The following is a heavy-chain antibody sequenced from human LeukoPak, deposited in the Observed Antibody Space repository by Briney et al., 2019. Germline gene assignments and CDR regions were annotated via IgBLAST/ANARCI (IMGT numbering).Heavy chain of an antibody. D-gene: IGHD2-15*01. CDR2: IGTTDDT. Sequence: GGSLRLSCVASGFPFGSYPMTWVRQSPVKGLKWVSTIGTTDDTYYADSVKGRFTISRDNYKDTLYLQMHSLGAEDTAIYYCAKSRIVDHRGYFDYWGQGTLVTVSS. CDR3: AKSRIVDHRGYFDY. V-gene: IGHV3-23*01. CDR1: GFPFGSYP. J-gene: IGHJ4*02.